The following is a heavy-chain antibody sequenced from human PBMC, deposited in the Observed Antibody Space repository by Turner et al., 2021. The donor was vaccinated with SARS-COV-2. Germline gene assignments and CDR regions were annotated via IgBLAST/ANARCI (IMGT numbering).Heavy chain of an antibody. CDR3: ARQRLVVVPAAIINGMDV. CDR2: ISYSGST. D-gene: IGHD2-2*01. J-gene: IGHJ6*02. Sequence: GGSISSSSYYWGWIRQPPGKGLEWIGSISYSGSTYYNPSLKSRVTISVDTSKNQFSLNLSSVTAADTAVYYCARQRLVVVPAAIINGMDVWGQGTTVTVSS. V-gene: IGHV4-39*01. CDR1: GGSISSSSYY.